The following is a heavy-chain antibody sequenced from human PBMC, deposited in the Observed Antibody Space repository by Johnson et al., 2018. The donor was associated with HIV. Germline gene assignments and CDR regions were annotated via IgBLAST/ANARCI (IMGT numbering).Heavy chain of an antibody. Sequence: QVQLVESGGGLVQPGGSLRLSCAASGFTFSRYTMHWVRQAPGKGLEWVAVISYDGSNKYHADSVKGRFTISRDNSKNTLYLQMNSLRPEDTAAYYCATIAAHGAAFDIWGQGTVVTVSS. V-gene: IGHV3-30*04. CDR1: GFTFSRYT. CDR2: ISYDGSNK. CDR3: ATIAAHGAAFDI. J-gene: IGHJ3*02. D-gene: IGHD6-25*01.